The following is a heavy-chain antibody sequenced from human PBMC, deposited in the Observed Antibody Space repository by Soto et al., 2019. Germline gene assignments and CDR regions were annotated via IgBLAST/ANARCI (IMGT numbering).Heavy chain of an antibody. CDR3: ASDIVVVVAATRDENWFDP. V-gene: IGHV3-23*01. J-gene: IGHJ5*02. D-gene: IGHD2-15*01. CDR1: GFTFSSYA. Sequence: GGSLRLSCAASGFTFSSYAMSWVRQAPGKGLEWVSAISGSGGSTYYADSVKGRFTISRDNSKNTLYLQMNSLRAEDTAVYYCASDIVVVVAATRDENWFDPWRQGTLVTVSS. CDR2: ISGSGGST.